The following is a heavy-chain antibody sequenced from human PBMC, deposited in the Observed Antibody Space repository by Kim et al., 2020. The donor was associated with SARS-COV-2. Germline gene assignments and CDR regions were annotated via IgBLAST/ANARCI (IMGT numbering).Heavy chain of an antibody. D-gene: IGHD6-13*01. J-gene: IGHJ4*01. Sequence: ASVKVSCKASGDTFTSHAISCVRQAPGQGLEWMGGINPFNNDASTAQNLQDRVTVTTNKSRSTAYMELSSLTFDDTAVYYCARGGPYYNSSWTSHYHAYF. V-gene: IGHV1-18*01. CDR1: GDTFTSHA. CDR2: INPFNNDA. CDR3: ARGGPYYNSSWTSHYHAYF.